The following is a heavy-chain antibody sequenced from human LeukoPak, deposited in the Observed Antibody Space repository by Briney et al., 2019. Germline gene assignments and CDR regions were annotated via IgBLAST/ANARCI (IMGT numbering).Heavy chain of an antibody. CDR2: IYSGGST. D-gene: IGHD3-9*01. J-gene: IGHJ4*02. CDR3: ASTPPRYLGYFDY. V-gene: IGHV3-53*01. CDR1: GFTVSYNY. Sequence: GGSLRLSCAASGFTVSYNYMSWVRQAPGKGLEWVSVIYSGGSTYYADSVKGRFTISRGNSKNTLYFQMNSLRAEDTAVYYCASTPPRYLGYFDYWGQGTLVTVSS.